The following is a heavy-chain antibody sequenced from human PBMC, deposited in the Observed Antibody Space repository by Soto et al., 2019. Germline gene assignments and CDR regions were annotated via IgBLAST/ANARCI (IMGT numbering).Heavy chain of an antibody. CDR2: IWYDGSNK. CDR1: GFTFSSYG. V-gene: IGHV3-33*01. Sequence: GGSLRLSCAASGFTFSSYGMHWVRQAPGKGLEWVAVIWYDGSNKYYADSVKGRFTISRDNSKNTLYLQMNSLRAEDTAVYYCARDHVGYSGYGDILYYGMDVWGQGTTVTVSS. J-gene: IGHJ6*02. D-gene: IGHD5-12*01. CDR3: ARDHVGYSGYGDILYYGMDV.